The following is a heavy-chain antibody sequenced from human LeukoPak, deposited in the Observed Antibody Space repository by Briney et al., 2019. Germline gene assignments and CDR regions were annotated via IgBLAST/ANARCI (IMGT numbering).Heavy chain of an antibody. J-gene: IGHJ4*02. CDR1: GFTFGDYA. Sequence: GGSLRLSCTASGFTFGDYAMTWVRQAPGKGLQWVSAISGDGKDRDYPDSVKGRFTISRDNSKNTLYLQMNSLRAEDTAVYYCAKNGDSERWLQPKFVTHWGQGTLVTVSS. CDR3: AKNGDSERWLQPKFVTH. CDR2: ISGDGKDR. D-gene: IGHD5-24*01. V-gene: IGHV3-23*01.